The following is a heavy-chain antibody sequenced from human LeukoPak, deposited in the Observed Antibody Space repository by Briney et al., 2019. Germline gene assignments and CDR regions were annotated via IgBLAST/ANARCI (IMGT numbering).Heavy chain of an antibody. CDR3: ARGTPPGYGALGYFDY. CDR1: GYTFNIYY. Sequence: ASVKASCQASGYTFNIYYMLWMRHAPGQGLEWLGIINPSGGSTSYAQMFQGRVTMTRDTSTGTVYMELSSLRSEDTAVYYCARGTPPGYGALGYFDYWGQGTLVTVSS. V-gene: IGHV1-46*02. CDR2: INPSGGST. J-gene: IGHJ4*02. D-gene: IGHD4-17*01.